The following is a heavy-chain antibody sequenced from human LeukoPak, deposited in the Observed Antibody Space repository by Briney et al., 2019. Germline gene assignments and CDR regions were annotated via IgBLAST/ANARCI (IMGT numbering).Heavy chain of an antibody. CDR3: ASARNYVTFDY. D-gene: IGHD1-7*01. J-gene: IGHJ4*02. V-gene: IGHV1-2*02. CDR1: GYACTGYY. CDR2: INPNSGGT. Sequence: GASVTVSFTASGYACTGYYMHWVRQAPGQRLEWMEWINPNSGGTNYAQKFQGRVTMTRDTAISTAYMDLSRLSSDDTAVYYCASARNYVTFDYWGQGTLVTVSS.